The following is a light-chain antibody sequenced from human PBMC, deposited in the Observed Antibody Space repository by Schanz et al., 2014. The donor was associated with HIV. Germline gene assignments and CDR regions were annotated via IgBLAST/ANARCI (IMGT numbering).Light chain of an antibody. CDR1: SSDVGGYNY. CDR3: SSHAGRNSFVV. J-gene: IGLJ2*01. CDR2: DVS. V-gene: IGLV2-14*03. Sequence: QSALTQPASVSGSPGQSITISCTGTSSDVGGYNYVSWYQQHPGKAPKLMIYDVSNRPSGVSSRFSGSKSGNTASLTISGLQAEDEADYYCSSHAGRNSFVVFGGGTKLTVL.